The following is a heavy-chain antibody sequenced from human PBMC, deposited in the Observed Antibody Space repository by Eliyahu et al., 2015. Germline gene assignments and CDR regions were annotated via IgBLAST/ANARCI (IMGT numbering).Heavy chain of an antibody. CDR3: ARWWSIVGDTPGDY. J-gene: IGHJ4*02. V-gene: IGHV1-8*01. D-gene: IGHD1-26*01. Sequence: QVQLVQSGAEVKKPGASVKVSCKAXGYTFXSYDINWVRQATGQGLEWMGWMNPNSGNTGYAQKFQGRVTMTRNTSISTAYMELSSLRSEDTAVYYCARWWSIVGDTPGDYWGQGTLVTVSS. CDR2: MNPNSGNT. CDR1: GYTFXSYD.